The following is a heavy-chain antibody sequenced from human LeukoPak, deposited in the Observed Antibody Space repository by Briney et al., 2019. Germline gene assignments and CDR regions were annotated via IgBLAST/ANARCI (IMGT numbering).Heavy chain of an antibody. V-gene: IGHV1-2*02. CDR1: GYTFIGYY. D-gene: IGHD1-1*01. CDR2: INPNGGAI. CDR3: VKPSRGPYYWFDL. Sequence: ASVKVSCKASGYTFIGYYMHWVRQAPGQALEWMGWINPNGGAINYAQKFQGRVTLTRDTSGNTAYMEINRLTSDDTAAYYCVKPSRGPYYWFDLWGQGTLVTVSS. J-gene: IGHJ5*02.